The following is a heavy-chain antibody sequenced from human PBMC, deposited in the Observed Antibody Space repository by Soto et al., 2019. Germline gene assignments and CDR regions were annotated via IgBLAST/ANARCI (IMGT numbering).Heavy chain of an antibody. CDR2: IDPSDSYT. J-gene: IGHJ6*02. CDR1: GDSFASYC. CDR3: ARLYYYYGMDV. V-gene: IGHV5-10-1*01. Sequence: GEPHRICCXGSGDSFASYCIRRVRQMPGKGLEWMGRIDPSDSYTNYSPSFQGHVTISADKSISTAYLQWSSLKASDTAMYYCARLYYYYGMDVWGQGTTVTVSS.